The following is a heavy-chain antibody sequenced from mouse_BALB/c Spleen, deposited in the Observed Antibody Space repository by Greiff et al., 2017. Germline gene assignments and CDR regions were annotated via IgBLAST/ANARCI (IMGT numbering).Heavy chain of an antibody. CDR2: INPYNGDT. V-gene: IGHV1-20*02. J-gene: IGHJ4*01. D-gene: IGHD2-10*02. Sequence: EVQVVESGPELVKPGASVKISCKASGYSFTGYFMNWVMQSHGKSLEWIGRINPYNGDTFYNQKFKGKATLTVDKSSSTAHMELRSLASEDSAVYYCARRYGNPLYAMDYWGQGTSVTVAS. CDR3: ARRYGNPLYAMDY. CDR1: GYSFTGYF.